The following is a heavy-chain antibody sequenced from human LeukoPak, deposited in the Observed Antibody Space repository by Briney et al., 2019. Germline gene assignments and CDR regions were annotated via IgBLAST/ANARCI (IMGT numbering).Heavy chain of an antibody. CDR3: ARAEPYYDFWSGYYSDAFDI. CDR2: INHSGST. V-gene: IGHV4-34*01. J-gene: IGHJ3*02. CDR1: GGSFSGYY. Sequence: SQTLSLTCAVYGGSFSGYYWSWTRQPPGKGLEWIGEINHSGSTNYNPSLKSRVTISVDTSKNQFSLKLSSVTAADTAVYYCARAEPYYDFWSGYYSDAFDIWGQGTMVTVSS. D-gene: IGHD3-3*01.